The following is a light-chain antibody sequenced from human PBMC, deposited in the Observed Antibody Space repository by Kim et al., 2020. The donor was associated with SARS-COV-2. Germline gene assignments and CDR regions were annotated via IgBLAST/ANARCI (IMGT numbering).Light chain of an antibody. J-gene: IGKJ1*01. CDR3: QQTYSASRT. V-gene: IGKV1-39*01. CDR1: QDISRY. Sequence: PSVGDKVTITCRASQDISRYLNWYQQKPGKAPKLLIYTASSLQSGVPSRFTGSRSETDFTLTISSLQPEDFATYYCQQTYSASRTFGQGTKVDIK. CDR2: TAS.